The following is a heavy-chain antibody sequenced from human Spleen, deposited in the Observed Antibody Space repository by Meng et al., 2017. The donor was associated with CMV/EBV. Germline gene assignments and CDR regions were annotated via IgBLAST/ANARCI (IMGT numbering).Heavy chain of an antibody. Sequence: SVKVSCKASGGTFSSYAISWVRQAPGQGLEWMGGIIPIFGTANYAQKFQGRVTMTRDTSTSTVYMELSSLRSEDTAVYYCAKGVGARGPFDYWGQGTLVTVSS. CDR3: AKGVGARGPFDY. CDR1: GGTFSSYA. CDR2: IIPIFGTA. J-gene: IGHJ4*02. V-gene: IGHV1-69*05. D-gene: IGHD1-26*01.